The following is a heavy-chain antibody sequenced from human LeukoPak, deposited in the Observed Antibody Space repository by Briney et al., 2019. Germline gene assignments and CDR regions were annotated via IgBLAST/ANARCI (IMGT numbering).Heavy chain of an antibody. J-gene: IGHJ3*02. Sequence: ASVKVSCKASGGTFSSYAISWVRQAPGQGLEWMGIINPSGGSTSYAQKFQGRVTMTRDTSTSTVYMELSSLRSEDTAVYYCARDRQGAAFDIWGQGTMVTVSS. D-gene: IGHD4/OR15-4a*01. CDR2: INPSGGST. V-gene: IGHV1-46*01. CDR3: ARDRQGAAFDI. CDR1: GGTFSSYA.